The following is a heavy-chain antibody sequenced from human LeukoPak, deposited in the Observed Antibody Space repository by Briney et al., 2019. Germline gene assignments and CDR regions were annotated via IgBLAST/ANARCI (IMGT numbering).Heavy chain of an antibody. J-gene: IGHJ6*04. V-gene: IGHV5-51*01. CDR2: IYPGDSDT. CDR3: AVAAAGHYYGMDV. Sequence: NSGESLKISCKGSGYSFTSYWIGWVRQMPGKGLEWMGIIYPGDSDTRYSPSFQGQVTISADKSISTAYLQWSSLKASDTAMYYCAVAAAGHYYGMDVWGKGTTVTVSS. D-gene: IGHD6-13*01. CDR1: GYSFTSYW.